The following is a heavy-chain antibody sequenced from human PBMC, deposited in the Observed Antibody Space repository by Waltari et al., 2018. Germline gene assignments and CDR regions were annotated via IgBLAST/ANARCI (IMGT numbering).Heavy chain of an antibody. V-gene: IGHV4-59*11. CDR3: ARGYYDFWSGYSHAFDI. CDR2: IYYSGST. CDR1: GGSISSHY. D-gene: IGHD3-3*01. J-gene: IGHJ3*02. Sequence: VQLQESGPGLVKPSETLSLTCTVPGGSISSHYWSWIRQPPGKGLEWIGHIYYSGSTTTNPSLKSRVTISVDTSKNQFSLKLSSVTAADTAVYYCARGYYDFWSGYSHAFDIWGQGTMVTFSS.